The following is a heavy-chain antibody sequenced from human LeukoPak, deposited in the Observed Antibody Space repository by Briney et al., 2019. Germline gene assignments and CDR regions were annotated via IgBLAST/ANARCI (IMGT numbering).Heavy chain of an antibody. Sequence: SETLSLTCTVSGASISDYYWMWIRQPPGKGLEWIGYIYYTGSTNSNPSLKSRVVMSVDMSKNQFSLSLTSVSAADSALYAGAYGDTYYDFWGQETLVSVSS. J-gene: IGHJ4*02. CDR1: GASISDYY. D-gene: IGHD4/OR15-4a*01. CDR2: IYYTGST. CDR3: AYGDTYYDF. V-gene: IGHV4-59*01.